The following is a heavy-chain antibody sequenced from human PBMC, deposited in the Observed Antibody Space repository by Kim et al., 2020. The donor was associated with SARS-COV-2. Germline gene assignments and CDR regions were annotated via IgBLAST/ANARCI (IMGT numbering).Heavy chain of an antibody. CDR1: GFTFSSYA. D-gene: IGHD3-3*01. V-gene: IGHV3-23*01. CDR2: ISGSGGST. J-gene: IGHJ4*02. Sequence: GGSLRLSCAASGFTFSSYAMSWVRQAPGKGLEWVSAISGSGGSTYYADSVKGRFTISRDNSKNTLYLQMNSLRAEDTAVYYCAKGDTIFGVVIIPNFDYWGQGTLVTLSS. CDR3: AKGDTIFGVVIIPNFDY.